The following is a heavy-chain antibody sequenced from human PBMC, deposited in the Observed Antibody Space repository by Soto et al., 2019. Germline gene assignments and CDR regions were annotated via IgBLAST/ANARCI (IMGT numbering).Heavy chain of an antibody. CDR1: DGSITKYY. J-gene: IGHJ3*01. CDR3: PRDSLREHFTIYGIPTNAFDV. CDR2: VHHTGRT. D-gene: IGHD3-3*02. Sequence: QVQLQQSGPGLVKPSETLSLTCTVSDGSITKYYWTWVRQSPGKGLEWIGNVHHTGRTTVSPTLTNRVTMPVYTSKDQFSLSRTSATAADTAFYFCPRDSLREHFTIYGIPTNAFDVWGQGTLVTVSS. V-gene: IGHV4-59*13.